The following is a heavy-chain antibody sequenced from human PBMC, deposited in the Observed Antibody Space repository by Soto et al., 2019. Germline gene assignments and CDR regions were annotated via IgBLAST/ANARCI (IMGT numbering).Heavy chain of an antibody. CDR3: ARVSATLTYPFDP. CDR1: GGSISSGDYY. CDR2: IYYSGTT. V-gene: IGHV4-31*03. D-gene: IGHD4-17*01. J-gene: IGHJ5*02. Sequence: PSETLSLTCTVSGGSISSGDYYWTWIRQHPGKGLEWIGYIYYSGTTYYNPSLKSRLTIFVDTSKNLFSLNLRSVTAADTALYYCARVSATLTYPFDPWGQGTPVTVSS.